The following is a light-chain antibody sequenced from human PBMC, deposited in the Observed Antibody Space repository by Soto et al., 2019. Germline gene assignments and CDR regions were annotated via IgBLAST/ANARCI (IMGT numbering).Light chain of an antibody. J-gene: IGKJ1*01. Sequence: EIVLTQSPGTLSLSPGERATLSCRASQSVTSNFLAWYQQKSGQAPRLLIYGASNRATGIPARFSGSGSGTDFTLTISSLEPEDFAVYYCQQRSNWPPWTFGQGTKVDIK. V-gene: IGKV3-11*01. CDR2: GAS. CDR3: QQRSNWPPWT. CDR1: QSVTSN.